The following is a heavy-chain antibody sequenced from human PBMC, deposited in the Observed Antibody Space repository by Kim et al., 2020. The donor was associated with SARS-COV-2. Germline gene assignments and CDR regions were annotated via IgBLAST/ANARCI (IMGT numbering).Heavy chain of an antibody. CDR2: IRGTGGST. D-gene: IGHD1-1*01. Sequence: GGSLRLSCAASGFTFSSSDMTWVRQAPGKGLEWVSAIRGTGGSTYYADSVRGRFTISRDNSQNTLYLQMNSLRAEDTAVYYCAKPFMTTAWNLDYWGQGTLVTVSS. V-gene: IGHV3-23*01. CDR1: GFTFSSSD. J-gene: IGHJ4*02. CDR3: AKPFMTTAWNLDY.